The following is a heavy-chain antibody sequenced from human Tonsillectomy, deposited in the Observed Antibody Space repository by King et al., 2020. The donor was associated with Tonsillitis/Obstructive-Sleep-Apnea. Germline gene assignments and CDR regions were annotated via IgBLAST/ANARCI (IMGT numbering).Heavy chain of an antibody. CDR2: ISAYNGNT. CDR1: GYTFTSYG. Sequence: VQLVESGAEVKKPGASVKVSCKASGYTFTSYGISWVRQAPGQGLEWMGWISAYNGNTNYAQKLQGRVTMTTDTSTSTAYMELRSLRSDDTAVYYCARDKVEEDCSSTSCYTGDYWGQGTLVTVSS. V-gene: IGHV1-18*01. J-gene: IGHJ4*02. D-gene: IGHD2-2*02. CDR3: ARDKVEEDCSSTSCYTGDY.